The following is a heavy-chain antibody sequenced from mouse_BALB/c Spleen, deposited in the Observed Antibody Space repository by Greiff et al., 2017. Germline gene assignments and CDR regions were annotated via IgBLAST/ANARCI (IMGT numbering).Heavy chain of an antibody. CDR2: ISSGGSYT. V-gene: IGHV5-9-4*01. Sequence: EVKLMESGGALVKPGGSLKLSCAASGFTFSSYAMSWVRQSPEKRLEWVAEISSGGSYTYYPDTVTGRFTISRDNAKNTLYLEMSSLRSEDTAMYYCAREGAYAWFAYWGQGTLVTVSA. J-gene: IGHJ3*01. CDR3: AREGAYAWFAY. D-gene: IGHD6-5*01. CDR1: GFTFSSYA.